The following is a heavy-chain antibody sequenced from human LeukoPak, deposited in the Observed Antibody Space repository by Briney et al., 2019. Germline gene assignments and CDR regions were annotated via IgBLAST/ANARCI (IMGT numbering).Heavy chain of an antibody. CDR3: AKDRRSNGSGSPSGYMDV. CDR1: GFTFSNYA. J-gene: IGHJ6*03. CDR2: ISGSGDST. Sequence: GGSLRLSCAASGFTFSNYALSWVRQAPGKGLEWVSAISGSGDSTYYADSVKGRFTISRDNSKNTLYLQMTSLRAEDTAIYYCAKDRRSNGSGSPSGYMDVWGKGTTVIVSS. V-gene: IGHV3-23*01. D-gene: IGHD3-10*01.